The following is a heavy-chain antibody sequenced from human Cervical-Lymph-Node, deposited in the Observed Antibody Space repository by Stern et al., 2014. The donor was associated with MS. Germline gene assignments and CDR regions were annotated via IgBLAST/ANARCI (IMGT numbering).Heavy chain of an antibody. V-gene: IGHV4-4*02. Sequence: VQLEESGPGLVKPSGTLSLTCAVSGGSISSSNWWSLVRQPPGQGLERIGEISHSGSTNYNQSLKGRVTLSVAKSKKQFSLKLRSGTAADTAVYYCATGPRIYGMGVWGQGTTVTVSS. CDR3: ATGPRIYGMGV. CDR2: ISHSGST. CDR1: GGSISSSNW. J-gene: IGHJ6*02.